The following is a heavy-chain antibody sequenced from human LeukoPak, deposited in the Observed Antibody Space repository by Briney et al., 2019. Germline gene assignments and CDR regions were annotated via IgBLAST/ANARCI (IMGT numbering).Heavy chain of an antibody. D-gene: IGHD3-22*01. CDR1: GFTFRSYA. CDR2: ISGSGGST. V-gene: IGHV3-23*01. J-gene: IGHJ4*02. Sequence: GGPLRLSXAASGFTFRSYAMSWVRQAPGKGLEWVSAISGSGGSTYYADSVKGRFTISRDNSKNTLYLQMNSLRAEDTAVYYCAKDSMIVVVYYFDYWGQGTLVTVSS. CDR3: AKDSMIVVVYYFDY.